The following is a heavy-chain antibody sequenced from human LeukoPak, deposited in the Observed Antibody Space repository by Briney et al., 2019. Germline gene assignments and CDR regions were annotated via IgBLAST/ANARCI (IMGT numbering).Heavy chain of an antibody. CDR3: AKPAGGRNYGDYLHAFDI. J-gene: IGHJ3*02. CDR2: ISGSGGST. V-gene: IGHV3-23*01. CDR1: GFTFSSYA. D-gene: IGHD4-17*01. Sequence: PGGSLRLSWAASGFTFSSYAMSWVRQAPGNGLVWVSAISGSGGSTYYADSVKGRFTISRDNSKNTLYLQMNSLRAEDTAVYYCAKPAGGRNYGDYLHAFDIWGQGTMVTVS.